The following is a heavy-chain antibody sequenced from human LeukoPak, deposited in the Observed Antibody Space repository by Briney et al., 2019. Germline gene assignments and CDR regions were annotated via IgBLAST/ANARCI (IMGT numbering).Heavy chain of an antibody. CDR3: AKSHLPNAYSGTYYCDY. CDR1: GFTFSYYG. Sequence: GGSLRLSCAASGFTFSYYGMHWVRQAPGKGLEWVAFIRYDESKKFYGDSVKGRSTISRDNSKNTLYLQMNSLRTEDTAVYYCAKSHLPNAYSGTYYCDYWGQGTLVTVSS. V-gene: IGHV3-30*02. CDR2: IRYDESKK. J-gene: IGHJ4*02. D-gene: IGHD1-26*01.